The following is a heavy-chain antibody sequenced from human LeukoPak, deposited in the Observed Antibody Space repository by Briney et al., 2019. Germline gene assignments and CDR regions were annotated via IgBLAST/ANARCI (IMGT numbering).Heavy chain of an antibody. Sequence: GGSLRLSCAASGFSFSSYSMNWVRQAPRKGLEWVSSISSSSSTIYYADSVKGRFTISRDNAKNSLYLQMNSLRAEDTAVYYCASVRVTDYYYYYYYMDVWGKGTTVTVSS. D-gene: IGHD2-21*02. CDR3: ASVRVTDYYYYYYYMDV. J-gene: IGHJ6*03. V-gene: IGHV3-48*01. CDR1: GFSFSSYS. CDR2: ISSSSSTI.